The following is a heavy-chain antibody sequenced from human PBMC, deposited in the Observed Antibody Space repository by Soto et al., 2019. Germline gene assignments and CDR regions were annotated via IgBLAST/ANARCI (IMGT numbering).Heavy chain of an antibody. D-gene: IGHD5-12*01. J-gene: IGHJ6*02. V-gene: IGHV1-69*13. CDR3: ARDRYSGYDRFYYVMDV. CDR2: IIPIFGTA. CDR1: GGTFSSYA. Sequence: ASVKVSCKASGGTFSSYAISWVRQAPGQGLEWMGGIIPIFGTANYAQKFQGRVTITADESTSTAYMELSSLRSEDAAVYYCARDRYSGYDRFYYVMDVWGQGTTVTVSS.